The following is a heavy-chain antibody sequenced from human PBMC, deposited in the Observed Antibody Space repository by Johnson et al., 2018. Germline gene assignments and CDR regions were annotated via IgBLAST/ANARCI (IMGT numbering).Heavy chain of an antibody. V-gene: IGHV1-69*01. J-gene: IGHJ6*02. Sequence: QVQLVESGAEVKKPGSSVKVSCKASGGTFSSYAISWVRQAPGQGLEWMGGIIPIFGTANYAQKFQGRVPITADESTSTAYMELSSLRSEDTAGYYCARLGVVVPAAISDYYYYYGMDVWGQGTTVTVSS. CDR2: IIPIFGTA. CDR1: GGTFSSYA. CDR3: ARLGVVVPAAISDYYYYYGMDV. D-gene: IGHD2-2*02.